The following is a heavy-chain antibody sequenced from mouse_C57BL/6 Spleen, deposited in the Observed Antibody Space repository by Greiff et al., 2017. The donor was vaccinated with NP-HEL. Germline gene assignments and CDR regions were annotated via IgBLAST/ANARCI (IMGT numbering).Heavy chain of an antibody. V-gene: IGHV1-50*01. CDR1: GYTFTSYW. Sequence: QVQLQQPGAELVKPGASVKLSCKASGYTFTSYWMQWVKQRPGQGLEWIGEIDPSDSYTNYNHKFKGKATLTVDTSASTAYMQLSSLTSEDSAVYYCAGKRVYLDYWGQGTTLTVSS. CDR2: IDPSDSYT. CDR3: AGKRVYLDY. J-gene: IGHJ2*01.